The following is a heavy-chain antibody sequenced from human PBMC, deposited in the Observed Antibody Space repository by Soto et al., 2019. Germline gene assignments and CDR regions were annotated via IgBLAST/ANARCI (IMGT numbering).Heavy chain of an antibody. CDR1: GFTFSSYA. V-gene: IGHV3-23*01. CDR2: ISGSGGST. J-gene: IGHJ4*02. CDR3: AKKGIVVVVAATRGFDY. D-gene: IGHD2-15*01. Sequence: GGSLRLSCAASGFTFSSYAMSWVRQAPGKGLEWVSAISGSGGSTYYADSVKGRFTISRDNSKNTLYLQMNSLRAEDTAVYYCAKKGIVVVVAATRGFDYWGQGTLVTVSS.